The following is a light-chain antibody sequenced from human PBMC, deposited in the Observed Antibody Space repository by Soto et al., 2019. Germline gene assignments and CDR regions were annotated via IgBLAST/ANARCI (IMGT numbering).Light chain of an antibody. CDR3: QQYNTYST. CDR2: DAS. Sequence: DIQMTQSPSTLPASVGDRVTITCRASQSIGTWLAWYQQKPGKAPQALIYDASSLKSGVPSRFSGNGSGTEFTLTISSLQPDDFATYYCQQYNTYSTFGQGTRLEIK. V-gene: IGKV1-5*01. CDR1: QSIGTW. J-gene: IGKJ5*01.